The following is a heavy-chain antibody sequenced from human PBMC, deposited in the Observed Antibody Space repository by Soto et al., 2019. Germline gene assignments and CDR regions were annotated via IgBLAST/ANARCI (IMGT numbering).Heavy chain of an antibody. V-gene: IGHV3-23*01. D-gene: IGHD1-26*01. CDR1: GFSFGTYA. CDR3: AKGAAQYFDY. CDR2: ISGGIGST. J-gene: IGHJ4*02. Sequence: GGSLRLSCVASGFSFGTYAMTWVRQVPGKGLEWVSTISGGIGSTFYADSVKGRFTISRDISKKMLFLHMNGLRGEDTGTYYCAKGAAQYFDYWGRGTLVTVSS.